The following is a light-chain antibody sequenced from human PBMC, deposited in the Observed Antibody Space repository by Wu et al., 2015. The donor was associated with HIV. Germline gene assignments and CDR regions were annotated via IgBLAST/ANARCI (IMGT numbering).Light chain of an antibody. Sequence: SPGKRRPPSPRRTSQNINRNSLAWYQQKPGHASQAPHFIASGRATGVPDRFSGSGSGTDFTLTISRLEPEDFAVYYCQQYDVLPLTFGGGTKVEIK. CDR1: QNINRNS. J-gene: IGKJ4*01. CDR3: QQYDVLPLT. V-gene: IGKV3-20*01. CDR2: IAS.